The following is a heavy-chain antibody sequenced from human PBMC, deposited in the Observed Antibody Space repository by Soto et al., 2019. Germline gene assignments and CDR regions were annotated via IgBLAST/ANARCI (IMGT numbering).Heavy chain of an antibody. J-gene: IGHJ1*01. D-gene: IGHD5-18*01. CDR1: GFSLSTSGVG. V-gene: IGHV2-5*02. Sequence: QITLKESGPTLVKPTQPLTLTCTFSGFSLSTSGVGVGWIRQPPGKALEWLALIYWDDDKRYSPSLKSRLTLTKDTXXNXVXXKMTNMDPGDTATYYCAPRPRGYSYGYVYPEYFQHWGQGTLVTVSS. CDR2: IYWDDDK. CDR3: APRPRGYSYGYVYPEYFQH.